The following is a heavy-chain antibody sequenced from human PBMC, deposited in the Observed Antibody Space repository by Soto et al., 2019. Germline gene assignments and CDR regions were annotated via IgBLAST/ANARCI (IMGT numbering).Heavy chain of an antibody. V-gene: IGHV3-21*01. CDR1: GFTFSSYN. D-gene: IGHD2-15*01. CDR3: ASLTGYCSGGSCFA. Sequence: EVQLVESGGGLVKPGESLRLSCAATGFTFSSYNMNWVRQAPGKGLEWVSSISSGSSYIYYADSVKGRFTISRDNAKNSLYLQMNSLRAEDTAVYYCASLTGYCSGGSCFAWGQGTLVTVSS. J-gene: IGHJ5*02. CDR2: ISSGSSYI.